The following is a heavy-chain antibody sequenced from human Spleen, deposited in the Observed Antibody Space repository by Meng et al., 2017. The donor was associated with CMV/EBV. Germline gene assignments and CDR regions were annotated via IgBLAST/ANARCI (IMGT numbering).Heavy chain of an antibody. J-gene: IGHJ4*02. Sequence: SLRISCKASGCSFTGHRVGRVRQVPGKSLEWMGIIYPGDSDTGYSPSFEGHVTISADKSISTAYLQWSSLKASDTAIYYCARSSYFDYWGQGTLVTVSS. CDR3: ARSSYFDY. D-gene: IGHD3-10*01. CDR1: GCSFTGHR. V-gene: IGHV5-51*01. CDR2: IYPGDSDT.